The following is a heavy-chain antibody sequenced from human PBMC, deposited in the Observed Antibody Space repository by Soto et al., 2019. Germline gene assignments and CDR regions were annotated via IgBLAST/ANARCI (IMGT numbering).Heavy chain of an antibody. V-gene: IGHV4-31*03. CDR3: ARSRDGYNYFDS. D-gene: IGHD5-12*01. J-gene: IGHJ4*02. CDR1: GGSISSGGYY. Sequence: SETPSLTCTVSGGSISSGGYYWSWIRQHPGKGLEWIGYIYYSGITYYNPSLKSRVTISVDTSKNQFSLKLSSVTAADTAVYYCARSRDGYNYFDSWGQGTQVTVSS. CDR2: IYYSGIT.